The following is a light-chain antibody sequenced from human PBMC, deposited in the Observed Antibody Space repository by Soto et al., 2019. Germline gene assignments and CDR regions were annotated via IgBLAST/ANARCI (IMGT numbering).Light chain of an antibody. J-gene: IGLJ3*02. V-gene: IGLV1-40*01. Sequence: QSVLTQPPSVSGAPGQRVIISCTGTNSNIGANYDAHWYQQIPGTAPRLLIHNNADRPSGVPDRFSGSKSGTSAYLVITGLQPEDEAHYYCQSYDNGLRGPVFGGGTKLTVL. CDR3: QSYDNGLRGPV. CDR1: NSNIGANYD. CDR2: NNA.